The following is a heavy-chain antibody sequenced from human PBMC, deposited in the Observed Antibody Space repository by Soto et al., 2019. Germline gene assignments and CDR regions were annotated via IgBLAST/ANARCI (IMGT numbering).Heavy chain of an antibody. CDR1: GGSISSGDYY. CDR2: IYYSGST. Sequence: QVQLQESGPGLVKPSQTLSFTCTVSGGSISSGDYYWSWIRQPPGKGLEWIGYIYYSGSTYYNPSLRSRVTISVDTSKNQFSLKLSSVTAADTAVYYCARGITPRDQWLVRYYYYGMDVWGQGTTVTVSS. CDR3: ARGITPRDQWLVRYYYYGMDV. J-gene: IGHJ6*02. D-gene: IGHD6-19*01. V-gene: IGHV4-30-4*01.